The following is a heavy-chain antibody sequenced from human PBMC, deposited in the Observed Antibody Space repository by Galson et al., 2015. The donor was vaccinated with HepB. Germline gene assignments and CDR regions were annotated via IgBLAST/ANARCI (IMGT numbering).Heavy chain of an antibody. CDR1: GYTFTGYY. Sequence: SVKVSCKASGYTFTGYYMHWVRQAPGQGLEWMGWINPNSGGTNYAQKFQGRVTMTRDTSISTAYMELSRLRSDDTAVYYCARDWLMTTVTTQFDPWGQGTLVTVSS. J-gene: IGHJ5*02. CDR3: ARDWLMTTVTTQFDP. CDR2: INPNSGGT. D-gene: IGHD4-17*01. V-gene: IGHV1-2*02.